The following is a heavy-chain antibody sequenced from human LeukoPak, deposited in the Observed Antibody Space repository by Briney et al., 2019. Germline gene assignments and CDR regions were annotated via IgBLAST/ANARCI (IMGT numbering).Heavy chain of an antibody. CDR2: ISYDGSSK. J-gene: IGHJ4*02. Sequence: PGGSLRLSCAASGFTFRTYGMHWVRQAPGKGLEWVAVISYDGSSKTSADSVKGRFTISRDNSKNTLYLQMNSLRAEDTAVYYCAKSVSSSWWTLVVVIPFDYWGQGTLVTVSS. D-gene: IGHD3-22*01. V-gene: IGHV3-30*18. CDR3: AKSVSSSWWTLVVVIPFDY. CDR1: GFTFRTYG.